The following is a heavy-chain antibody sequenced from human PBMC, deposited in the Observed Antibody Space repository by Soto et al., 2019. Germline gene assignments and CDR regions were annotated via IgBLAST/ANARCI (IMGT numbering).Heavy chain of an antibody. Sequence: QLQLQESGPGLVKPSETLSLTCTVSGGSISSSSYYWGWIRQPPGKGLEWIGSIYYSGSTYYNPSLKSRVTISVDTSKNQFSLKLSSVTAADTAVYYCAGNVDTAMVHDFDYWGQGTLVTVSS. J-gene: IGHJ4*02. V-gene: IGHV4-39*01. D-gene: IGHD5-18*01. CDR1: GGSISSSSYY. CDR3: AGNVDTAMVHDFDY. CDR2: IYYSGST.